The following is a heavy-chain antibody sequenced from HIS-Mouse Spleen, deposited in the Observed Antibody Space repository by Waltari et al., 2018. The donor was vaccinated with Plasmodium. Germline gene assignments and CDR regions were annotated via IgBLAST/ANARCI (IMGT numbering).Heavy chain of an antibody. CDR3: ARHKGPNCGGDCYYFDY. J-gene: IGHJ4*02. Sequence: QVQLVQSGAEVKKPGASVKVSCKASGYTFTGYYMHWVRQAPGQGLEWMGGINPNSGGTNYAQKFQGRVTMTRDTSISTAYMELSRLRSDDTAVYYCARHKGPNCGGDCYYFDYWGQGTLVTVSS. D-gene: IGHD2-21*02. CDR2: INPNSGGT. CDR1: GYTFTGYY. V-gene: IGHV1-2*02.